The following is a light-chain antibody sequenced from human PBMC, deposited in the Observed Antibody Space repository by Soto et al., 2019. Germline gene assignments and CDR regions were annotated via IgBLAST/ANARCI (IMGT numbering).Light chain of an antibody. J-gene: IGLJ2*01. CDR1: SSDIGAYNF. Sequence: QSALTQPASVSGSPGQAITISCTGTSSDIGAYNFVSWYQQHPGKAPKLMLYDVNIRQSGVSNRFSGSKSGNTASLTISGRQAEDEADYYCTSWTTSTTMIFGGGTKLTVL. V-gene: IGLV2-14*03. CDR3: TSWTTSTTMI. CDR2: DVN.